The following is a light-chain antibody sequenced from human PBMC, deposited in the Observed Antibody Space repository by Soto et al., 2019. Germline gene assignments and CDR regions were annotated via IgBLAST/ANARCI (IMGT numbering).Light chain of an antibody. CDR1: TSDVGGYDY. J-gene: IGLJ1*01. CDR3: SSYTTSSTRV. Sequence: QSALTQPASVSGSPGQSITISCTGTTSDVGGYDYVSWYQQHPGKAPKLMIYEVINRPSGVSNRFSGSKSGNTASLTISGLQAEDEADYYCSSYTTSSTRVFGPGTKLTVL. V-gene: IGLV2-14*01. CDR2: EVI.